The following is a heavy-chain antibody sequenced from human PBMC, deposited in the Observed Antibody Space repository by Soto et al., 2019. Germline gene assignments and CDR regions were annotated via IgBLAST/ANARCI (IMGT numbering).Heavy chain of an antibody. D-gene: IGHD3-16*01. J-gene: IGHJ3*01. CDR1: GFSFSADGVG. Sequence: HITLKESGPTLVKPTQTLTLTCIFSGFSFSADGVGVGWIRQPPGKTLEWLALLYWDDETSYRPSLNSRLTITKXSXKXXVVLTMTNMDPLDTATYYCAHAFGGTSWPNDAFDVWGQGTVVTVSS. CDR2: LYWDDET. V-gene: IGHV2-5*02. CDR3: AHAFGGTSWPNDAFDV.